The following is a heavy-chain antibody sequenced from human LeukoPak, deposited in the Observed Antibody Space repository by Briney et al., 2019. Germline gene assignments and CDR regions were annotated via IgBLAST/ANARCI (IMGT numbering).Heavy chain of an antibody. CDR2: ISSSSSYI. D-gene: IGHD2-15*01. Sequence: GGSLRLSCAASGFTFSSYSMNWVRQAPGKGLEWVSSISSSSSYIYYADSVKGRFTISRDNAKNSLYLQMNSLRAEDTAVYYCARDRVPECSGGSRATRGSDAFDIWGQGTMVTVSS. CDR3: ARDRVPECSGGSRATRGSDAFDI. J-gene: IGHJ3*02. CDR1: GFTFSSYS. V-gene: IGHV3-21*01.